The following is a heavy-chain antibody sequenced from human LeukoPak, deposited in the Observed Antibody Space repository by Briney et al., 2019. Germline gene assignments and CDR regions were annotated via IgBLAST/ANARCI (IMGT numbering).Heavy chain of an antibody. D-gene: IGHD3-10*01. V-gene: IGHV1-46*01. CDR2: INTSGGST. Sequence: ASVKVSCKASGYTFTSYYMHWMRQPPGQGLEWKGIINTSGGSTSYAQKFQGRVTMTRDMSTSTVYMELSSLRSEDTAVYYCARGVLLWFGELRYSWFDPWGQGTLVTVSS. J-gene: IGHJ5*02. CDR3: ARGVLLWFGELRYSWFDP. CDR1: GYTFTSYY.